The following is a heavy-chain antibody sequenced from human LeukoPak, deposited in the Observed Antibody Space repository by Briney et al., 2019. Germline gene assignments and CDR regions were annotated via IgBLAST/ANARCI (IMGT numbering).Heavy chain of an antibody. CDR2: INNDGST. J-gene: IGHJ1*01. CDR3: ARDYYGSIDL. D-gene: IGHD3-10*01. V-gene: IGHV3-74*01. Sequence: GGSLRLSCVASGFTFGKYWMDWVRQAPGKELVCISRINNDGSTVYADSVAGRFTISRDNARDTLYLQMNSLRVEDTAVYYCARDYYGSIDLWGQGTLVTVSS. CDR1: GFTFGKYW.